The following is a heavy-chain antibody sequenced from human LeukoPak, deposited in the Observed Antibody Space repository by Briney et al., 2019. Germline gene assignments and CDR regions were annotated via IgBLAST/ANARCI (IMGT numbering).Heavy chain of an antibody. D-gene: IGHD3-10*01. Sequence: GASVKVSCKASGYTFTGYYMHWVRQAPGQGLEWMGWINPNSGGTNYAQKFQGRVTMTRDTSISTAYMELGSLRSEDTAVYYCARDMGRPYYFDYWGQGTLVTVSS. CDR3: ARDMGRPYYFDY. CDR2: INPNSGGT. V-gene: IGHV1-2*02. J-gene: IGHJ4*02. CDR1: GYTFTGYY.